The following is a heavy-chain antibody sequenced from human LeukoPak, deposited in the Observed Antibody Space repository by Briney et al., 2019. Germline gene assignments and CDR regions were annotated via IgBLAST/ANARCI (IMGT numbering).Heavy chain of an antibody. V-gene: IGHV1-69-2*01. D-gene: IGHD6-13*01. CDR2: VDPEDGET. CDR1: GYTFTDYY. Sequence: GASVKVSCKASGYTFTDYYMHWVQQAPGKGLEWMGRVDPEDGETIYAEKFQGRVTITADTSTDTAYMELSSLRSEDTAVYYCATWGPYSSSWLERQPDAFDIWGQGTMVTVSS. CDR3: ATWGPYSSSWLERQPDAFDI. J-gene: IGHJ3*02.